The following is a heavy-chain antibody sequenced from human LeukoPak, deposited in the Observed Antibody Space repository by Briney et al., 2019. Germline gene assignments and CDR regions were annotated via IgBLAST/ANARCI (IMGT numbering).Heavy chain of an antibody. V-gene: IGHV1-2*02. Sequence: GASVKVSCKASGYTFTGYYMHWGRQAPGQGLEWMGWINPNSGGTNYAQKFQGRVTMTRDTSISTAYMELSRLRSDDTAVYYCASEAYCGGDCYSSTPYFDYWGQGTLVTVSS. CDR2: INPNSGGT. CDR3: ASEAYCGGDCYSSTPYFDY. J-gene: IGHJ4*02. CDR1: GYTFTGYY. D-gene: IGHD2-21*02.